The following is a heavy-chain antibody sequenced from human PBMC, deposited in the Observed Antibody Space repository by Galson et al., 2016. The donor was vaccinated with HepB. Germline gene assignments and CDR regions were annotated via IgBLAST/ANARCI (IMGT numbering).Heavy chain of an antibody. J-gene: IGHJ6*03. CDR1: GFTFNNST. CDR3: ARQTYYKYWTTMELNQYNYMDV. D-gene: IGHD1-7*01. V-gene: IGHV3-33*01. Sequence: SLRLSCAASGFTFNNSTMHWFRQAPGKGLEWVAIIWGDGTYQYYTDSVKGRFTISRDNSKNTLYLRMNSLRVEDTAVYYCARQTYYKYWTTMELNQYNYMDVWGKGTTVTVSS. CDR2: IWGDGTYQ.